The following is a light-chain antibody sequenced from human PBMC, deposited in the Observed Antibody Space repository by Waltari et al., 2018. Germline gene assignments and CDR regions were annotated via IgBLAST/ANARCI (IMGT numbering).Light chain of an antibody. J-gene: IGLJ1*01. CDR3: CSYAPTNSYV. Sequence: QSALTQPASVSGSPGQTITISCTGTSSDVGTYNLVSWYQQHPVEAPTLMISEDIKRPSGVSHRFSDSMACNTASLTISGLQAEDEADYYCCSYAPTNSYVFGTGTKVTVL. CDR1: SSDVGTYNL. CDR2: EDI. V-gene: IGLV2-23*01.